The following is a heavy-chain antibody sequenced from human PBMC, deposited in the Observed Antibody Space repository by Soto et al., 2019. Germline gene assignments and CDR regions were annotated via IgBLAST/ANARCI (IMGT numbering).Heavy chain of an antibody. CDR1: GGSISSGGYY. CDR2: IYYSGST. J-gene: IGHJ6*02. Sequence: SETLSLTCTVSGGSISSGGYYWSWIRQHPGKGLEWIGYIYYSGSTYYNPSLKSRVTISVDTSKNQFSLKLSSVTAADTAVYYCARSIAAANYGMDVWGQGTTVTVSS. V-gene: IGHV4-31*03. CDR3: ARSIAAANYGMDV. D-gene: IGHD6-13*01.